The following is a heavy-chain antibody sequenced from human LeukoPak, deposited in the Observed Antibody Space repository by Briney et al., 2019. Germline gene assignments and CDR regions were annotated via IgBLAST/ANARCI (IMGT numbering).Heavy chain of an antibody. CDR1: GFTFSRYW. D-gene: IGHD3-22*01. Sequence: GGSLRFSCVASGFTFSRYWMHWVRQAPGKGLVWVSRINSDGRSTNYADSVKGRFTISRDNSENTLYLQMNSLRAEDTAVYYCAKGVTYYYDSSGYYMYYFDYWGQGTLVTVSS. CDR3: AKGVTYYYDSSGYYMYYFDY. J-gene: IGHJ4*02. V-gene: IGHV3-74*01. CDR2: INSDGRST.